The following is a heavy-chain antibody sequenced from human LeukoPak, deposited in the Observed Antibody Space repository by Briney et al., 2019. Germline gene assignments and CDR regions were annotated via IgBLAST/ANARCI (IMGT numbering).Heavy chain of an antibody. CDR3: ARVLQLWVSKTRCFDY. V-gene: IGHV3-7*01. J-gene: IGHJ4*02. Sequence: GGSLRLSFAASGFTFSTYWMSWVRQAPGKGLEWVATIKQDVSEKYYVDSVKGRFTISRDNAKNSLYLQMNSVRAEDTAGYYCARVLQLWVSKTRCFDYWGQGTLLTASS. CDR2: IKQDVSEK. CDR1: GFTFSTYW. D-gene: IGHD5-18*01.